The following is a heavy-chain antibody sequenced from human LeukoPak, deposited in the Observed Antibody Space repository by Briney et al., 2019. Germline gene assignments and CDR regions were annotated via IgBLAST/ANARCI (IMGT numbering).Heavy chain of an antibody. Sequence: PGGSLRLSCAASGFTFSNYMMTWVRQAPGKGLEWVANIKPDGGEKFYVDSVRGRFTISRDNAKNSLYLQMNSLRAEDTAVYYCAKVVEMATMAFDYWGQGTLVTVSS. CDR3: AKVVEMATMAFDY. CDR2: IKPDGGEK. J-gene: IGHJ4*02. D-gene: IGHD5-24*01. CDR1: GFTFSNYM. V-gene: IGHV3-7*03.